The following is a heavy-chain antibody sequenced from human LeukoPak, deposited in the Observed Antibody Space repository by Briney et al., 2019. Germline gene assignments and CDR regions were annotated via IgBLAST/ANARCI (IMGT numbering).Heavy chain of an antibody. CDR2: ISSSSSYI. V-gene: IGHV3-21*01. CDR3: ARGKDIVVVVAANYYGMDV. Sequence: GGSLRLSCAASGFTFSSYSMNWVRQAAGKGLEWVSSISSSSSYIYYADSVKGRFTISRDNAKNSLYLQMNSLRAEDTAVYYCARGKDIVVVVAANYYGMDVWGQGTTVTVSS. J-gene: IGHJ6*02. CDR1: GFTFSSYS. D-gene: IGHD2-15*01.